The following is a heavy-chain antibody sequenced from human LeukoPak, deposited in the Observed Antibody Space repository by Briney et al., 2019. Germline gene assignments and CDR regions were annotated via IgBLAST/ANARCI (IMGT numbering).Heavy chain of an antibody. CDR3: ARSGRYFETQ. D-gene: IGHD3-9*01. V-gene: IGHV4-34*01. CDR1: GGSLSGYY. J-gene: IGHJ4*02. CDR2: IHHSGST. Sequence: SETLSLTCAVYGGSLSGYYWSWIRQPPGKGLEWIGEIHHSGSTNYNASLKSRVTISVDTSKNQFSLELSSVTAADTAVYYCARSGRYFETQWGQGTLVTVSS.